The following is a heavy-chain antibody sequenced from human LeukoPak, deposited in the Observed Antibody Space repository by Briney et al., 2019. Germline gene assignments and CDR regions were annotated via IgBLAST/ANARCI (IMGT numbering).Heavy chain of an antibody. CDR1: GYTFTGYY. D-gene: IGHD6-13*01. CDR2: INPNSGGT. Sequence: ASVKVSCKASGYTFTGYYMHWVRQGLGQGLEWVGWINPNSGGTNYAQKFQGRVTMTRDTSISTAYMELSRLRSDDTAVYYCARMDRESYSSSWFDYWGQGTLVTVSS. J-gene: IGHJ4*02. V-gene: IGHV1-2*02. CDR3: ARMDRESYSSSWFDY.